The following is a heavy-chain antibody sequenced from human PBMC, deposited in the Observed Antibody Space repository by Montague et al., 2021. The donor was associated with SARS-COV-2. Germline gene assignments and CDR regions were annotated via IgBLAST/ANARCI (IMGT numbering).Heavy chain of an antibody. D-gene: IGHD3-10*01. CDR1: GGSISSSS. CDR3: ARDAELGGVLLWFGADPNWFDT. CDR2: ISYDGSNK. J-gene: IGHJ5*02. V-gene: IGHV3-30-3*01. Sequence: LSLTCTVSGGSISSSSYYWGWIRQAPGKGLEWVAVISYDGSNKYYADSVKGRFTISRDNSKNTLYLQMNSLRAEDTAVYCCARDAELGGVLLWFGADPNWFDTWGQGTLVTVSS.